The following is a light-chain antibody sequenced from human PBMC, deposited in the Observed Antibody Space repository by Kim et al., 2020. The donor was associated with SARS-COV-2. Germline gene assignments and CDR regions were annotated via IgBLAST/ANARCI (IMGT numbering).Light chain of an antibody. CDR1: SNDVGGWNS. V-gene: IGLV2-8*01. CDR3: ASYAGSSVV. J-gene: IGLJ2*01. Sequence: QSALTQPPSASGSPGQSVTISCTGTSNDVGGWNSVSWYRHHPGKAPELMIYEVNKRTSGVPDRFSGAKSGNTASLTVSGLRAEDEADYYCASYAGSSVVFGGGTKLTVL. CDR2: EVN.